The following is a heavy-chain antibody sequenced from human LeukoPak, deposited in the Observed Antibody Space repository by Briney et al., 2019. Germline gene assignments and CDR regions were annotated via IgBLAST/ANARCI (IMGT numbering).Heavy chain of an antibody. CDR3: ARASRYCSGGSCSGTRVDY. CDR2: IYYSGST. Sequence: PSETLSLTCTVSGGSISSYYWSWIPQPPGKGLEWIGYIYYSGSTNYNPSLKSRVTISVDTSKNQFSLKLSSVTAADTAVYYCARASRYCSGGSCSGTRVDYWGQGTLVTVSS. D-gene: IGHD2-15*01. CDR1: GGSISSYY. V-gene: IGHV4-59*01. J-gene: IGHJ4*02.